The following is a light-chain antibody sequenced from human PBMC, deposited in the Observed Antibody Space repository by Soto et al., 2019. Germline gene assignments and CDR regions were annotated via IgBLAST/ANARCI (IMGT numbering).Light chain of an antibody. Sequence: QSVLTQPPSVSGAPGQRVTISCTGSSSNIGAEYDVHWYQQLPGTAPKLLIYGNNNLASGVPDRFSGSKSGNTASLTVSGLQAEDEADYYCSSYAGSSNVFGTGTKVTVL. V-gene: IGLV1-40*01. J-gene: IGLJ1*01. CDR2: GNN. CDR3: SSYAGSSNV. CDR1: SSNIGAEYD.